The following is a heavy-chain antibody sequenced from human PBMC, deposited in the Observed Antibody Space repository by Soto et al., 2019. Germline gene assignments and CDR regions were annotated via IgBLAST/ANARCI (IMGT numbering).Heavy chain of an antibody. CDR3: ARPLWRDDYNWGYFDL. V-gene: IGHV3-30-3*01. Sequence: QVQLVESGGGVVQPGRSLRLSCAASGFTFSSYAMHWVRQAPGKGLEWVAVISYDGSNKYYADSVKGRFTISRDNSKNTPYLQMNSLSAEDTAVYYCARPLWRDDYNWGYFDLWGRGTLVTVSS. CDR1: GFTFSSYA. J-gene: IGHJ2*01. D-gene: IGHD4-4*01. CDR2: ISYDGSNK.